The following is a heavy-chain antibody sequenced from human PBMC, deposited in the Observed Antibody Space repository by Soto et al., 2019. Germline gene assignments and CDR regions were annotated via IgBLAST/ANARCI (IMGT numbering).Heavy chain of an antibody. D-gene: IGHD6-13*01. CDR2: IKQDGSEK. J-gene: IGHJ6*02. V-gene: IGHV3-7*05. CDR3: ARDQTYSSSWYEGFYYYYYGMDV. Sequence: PGGSLRLSCAASGFTFSSYWMSWVRQAPGKGLEWVANIKQDGSEKYYVDSVKGRFTISRDNAKNSLYLQMNSLRAEDTAVYYCARDQTYSSSWYEGFYYYYYGMDVWGQGTTVTVSS. CDR1: GFTFSSYW.